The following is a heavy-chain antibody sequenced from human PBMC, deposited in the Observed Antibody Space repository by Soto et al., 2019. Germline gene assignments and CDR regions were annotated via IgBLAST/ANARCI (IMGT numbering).Heavy chain of an antibody. CDR3: ARALFPDVDIYAMDV. CDR1: GFTFRDHA. D-gene: IGHD5-12*01. Sequence: QVQLVESGGGVVQPGRSLRLSCAASGFTFRDHAMHWVRQAPGKGREWLAIIWNDGSNKFYAGSVQGRFTISRDNSKNTVYLQMNTLSAEDTAVYYCARALFPDVDIYAMDVWGPGTTVTVSS. J-gene: IGHJ6*02. V-gene: IGHV3-33*01. CDR2: IWNDGSNK.